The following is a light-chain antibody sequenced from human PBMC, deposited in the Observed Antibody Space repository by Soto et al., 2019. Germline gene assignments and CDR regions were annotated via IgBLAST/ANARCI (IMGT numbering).Light chain of an antibody. J-gene: IGKJ1*01. V-gene: IGKV3-20*01. CDR3: QQYESSPGT. Sequence: EIVLTQSPGTLSLSPGERATLSCRASQSVSSSYLAWYQQKPGQAPRLLIYGASSRATGIPDRFSGSGSGTDFTLTISRVEPEDFAVYYGQQYESSPGTFGQGTKVEIK. CDR1: QSVSSSY. CDR2: GAS.